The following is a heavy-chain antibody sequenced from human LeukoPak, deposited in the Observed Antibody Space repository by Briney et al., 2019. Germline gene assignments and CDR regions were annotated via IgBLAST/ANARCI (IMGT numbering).Heavy chain of an antibody. CDR3: ARGRTGYYDSSGYTLNDY. J-gene: IGHJ4*02. CDR2: IHYSGNT. CDR1: GGSISSYY. V-gene: IGHV4-59*08. D-gene: IGHD3-22*01. Sequence: SETLSLTCTVSGGSISSYYWSWIRQPPGKGLEWIGYIHYSGNTNYNPSLKSRVTISVDTSKNQFSLKLSSVTAADTAVYYCARGRTGYYDSSGYTLNDYWGQGTLVTVSS.